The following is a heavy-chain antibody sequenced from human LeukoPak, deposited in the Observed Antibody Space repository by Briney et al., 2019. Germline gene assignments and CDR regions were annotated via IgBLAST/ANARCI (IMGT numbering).Heavy chain of an antibody. CDR2: IIPIFGTA. Sequence: ASVKVSCKASGGTFSGYAISWVRQAPGQGLEWMGGIIPIFGTANYAQKFQGRVTITTDESTSTAYMELSSLRSEDTAVYCCAVPILSGSYYGAFDIWGQGTMVTVSS. CDR3: AVPILSGSYYGAFDI. V-gene: IGHV1-69*05. J-gene: IGHJ3*02. CDR1: GGTFSGYA. D-gene: IGHD1-26*01.